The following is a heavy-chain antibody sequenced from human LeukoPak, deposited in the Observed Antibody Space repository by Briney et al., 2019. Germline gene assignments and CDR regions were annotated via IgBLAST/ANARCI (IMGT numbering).Heavy chain of an antibody. CDR1: GRSISSGNYY. D-gene: IGHD3-10*01. CDR3: ARSLVLLWFGEEY. CDR2: IYTSGST. J-gene: IGHJ4*02. V-gene: IGHV4-61*02. Sequence: KTSETLSLTCTVSGRSISSGNYYWSWIPQPAGRELEWIGRIYTSGSTNYNPSLKSRVTISVDPSQNQFSPKLSSVTAADTAVYYCARSLVLLWFGEEYWGQGTLVTVSS.